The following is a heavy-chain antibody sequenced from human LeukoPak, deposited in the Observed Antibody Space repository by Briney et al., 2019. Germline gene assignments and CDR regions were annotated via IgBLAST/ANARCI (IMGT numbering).Heavy chain of an antibody. CDR1: GFTFSSHA. CDR2: ISGSGGST. Sequence: GGSLRLSCAASGFTFSSHAMSWVRQAPGKGLEWVSAISGSGGSTYYADSVKGRFTISRDNSKNTLYLQMNSLRAEDTAVYYCAKDLYSGTYYSSRYPYYFDYWGQGTLVTVSS. CDR3: AKDLYSGTYYSSRYPYYFDY. V-gene: IGHV3-23*01. J-gene: IGHJ4*02. D-gene: IGHD1-26*01.